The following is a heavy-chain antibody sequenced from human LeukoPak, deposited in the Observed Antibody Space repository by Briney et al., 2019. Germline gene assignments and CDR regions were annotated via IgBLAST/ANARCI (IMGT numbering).Heavy chain of an antibody. Sequence: GASVKVSCKASGYTFTGYYMHWVRQAPGQGLEWMGWINPNSGGTNYAQKFQGRVTMTRDTSISTAYMELSRLRSDDTAVYYCATSIADYYYGMDVWGQGTTVTVSS. V-gene: IGHV1-2*02. CDR2: INPNSGGT. D-gene: IGHD6-6*01. CDR3: ATSIADYYYGMDV. J-gene: IGHJ6*02. CDR1: GYTFTGYY.